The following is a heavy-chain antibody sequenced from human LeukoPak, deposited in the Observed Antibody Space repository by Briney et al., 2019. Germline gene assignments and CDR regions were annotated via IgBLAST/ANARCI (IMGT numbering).Heavy chain of an antibody. V-gene: IGHV3-23*01. CDR2: ITLSGGST. CDR3: GKRGKPVVCHLYLEV. Sequence: GGSLRLSCAASGFTFSSYDMSWVRQAPGKGLEWVSSITLSGGSTFYADSVMGRFTISRDNSQNTLYLQMNSLSAEDTAVYYCGKRGKPVVCHLYLEVCGKGTTVSASS. D-gene: IGHD2-21*01. CDR1: GFTFSSYD. J-gene: IGHJ6*03.